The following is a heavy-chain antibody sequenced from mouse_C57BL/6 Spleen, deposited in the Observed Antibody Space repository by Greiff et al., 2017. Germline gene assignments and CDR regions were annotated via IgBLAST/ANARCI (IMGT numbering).Heavy chain of an antibody. J-gene: IGHJ2*01. CDR3: TTRVLRLFDY. CDR2: IDPENGDT. D-gene: IGHD1-1*01. Sequence: EVQLQQSGAELVRPGASVKLSCTASGFNIKDDYMHWLKQRPEQGLEWIGWIDPENGDTEYASKFQGKATITADTSSNTAYLQLSSLTSEDTAVYYCTTRVLRLFDYWGQGTTLAVSS. V-gene: IGHV14-4*01. CDR1: GFNIKDDY.